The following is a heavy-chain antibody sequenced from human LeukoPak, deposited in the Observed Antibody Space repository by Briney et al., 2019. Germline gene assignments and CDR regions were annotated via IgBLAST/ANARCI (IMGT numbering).Heavy chain of an antibody. D-gene: IGHD4-23*01. CDR2: IYYTGNS. J-gene: IGHJ6*04. CDR1: GGSISSYY. V-gene: IGHV4-59*01. CDR3: ARDGKAWVV. Sequence: SETLSLTCTVSGGSISSYYWSWIRQPPGKGLEWLGYIYYTGNSNYNPSLKSRVTISADTSQNQFSLKLTSVTAADTAVYYCARDGKAWVVWGKGTTVTVSS.